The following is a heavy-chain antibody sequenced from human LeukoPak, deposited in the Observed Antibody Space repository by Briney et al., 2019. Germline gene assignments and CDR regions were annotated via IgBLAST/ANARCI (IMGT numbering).Heavy chain of an antibody. CDR1: GGSFSGYY. D-gene: IGHD6-19*01. J-gene: IGHJ4*02. V-gene: IGHV4-34*01. CDR3: AGRRYSSGWYDY. CDR2: INHSGST. Sequence: SETLSLTCAVYGGSFSGYYWSWIRQPPGKGLEWIGEINHSGSTNYNPSLKSRVTISVDTSKNQFSLKLSSVTAADTAVYYCAGRRYSSGWYDYWGQGTLVTVSS.